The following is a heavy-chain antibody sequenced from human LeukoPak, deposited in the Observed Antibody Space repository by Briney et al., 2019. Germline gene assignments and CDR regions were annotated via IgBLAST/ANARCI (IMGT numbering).Heavy chain of an antibody. J-gene: IGHJ5*02. V-gene: IGHV3-30*18. CDR3: AKDSGEQWLNDWFDP. D-gene: IGHD6-19*01. CDR2: ISYDGSKK. CDR1: GFTFSSYG. Sequence: GRSLRLSCAASGFTFSSYGLHWVRQAPGKGLEWVAVISYDGSKKYYTDSVKGRFTISRDNSKNTLYLQMNSLRAEDTAVYYCAKDSGEQWLNDWFDPWGQGTLVTVSS.